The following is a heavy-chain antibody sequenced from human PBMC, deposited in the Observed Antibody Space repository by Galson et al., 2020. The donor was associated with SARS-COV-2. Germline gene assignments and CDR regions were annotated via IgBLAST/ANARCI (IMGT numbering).Heavy chain of an antibody. CDR1: GYTFTNYG. V-gene: IGHV1-18*04. J-gene: IGHJ3*01. D-gene: IGHD3-16*01. CDR3: AREMIPFGAVDDAFDV. Sequence: ASVKVSCKASGYTFTNYGFNWVRQAPGQGLEWMGWISAYNDNTNYAQKFQGRVTMATDTSTNTASMELRGLRSDDTAIYYCAREMIPFGAVDDAFDVWGQGTMVTVSS. CDR2: ISAYNDNT.